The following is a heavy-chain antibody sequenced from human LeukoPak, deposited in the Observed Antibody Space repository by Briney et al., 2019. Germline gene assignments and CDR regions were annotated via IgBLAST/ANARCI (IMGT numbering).Heavy chain of an antibody. Sequence: PSETLSLTCTVSGGSISSHYWSWIRQPPGKGLEWIGEIYHSGSTNYNPSLKSRVTISVDKSKNQFSLKLSSVTAADTAVYYCARGHRGWWPHFDYWGQGTLVTVSS. V-gene: IGHV4-59*11. J-gene: IGHJ4*02. CDR1: GGSISSHY. CDR2: IYHSGST. D-gene: IGHD6-19*01. CDR3: ARGHRGWWPHFDY.